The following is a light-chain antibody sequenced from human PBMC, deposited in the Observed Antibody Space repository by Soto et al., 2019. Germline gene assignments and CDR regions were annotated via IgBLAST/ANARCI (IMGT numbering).Light chain of an antibody. CDR3: QQYGGSTRT. Sequence: VLTQSPGTLSLSPGERATLSCRASQSVSSNFLAWYQQKTGQAPRLLVYGASSRATGVPDRISGSGSGTDFTLSISGLEPEDFAVYYCQQYGGSTRTFGQGTKVDIK. CDR1: QSVSSNF. J-gene: IGKJ1*01. CDR2: GAS. V-gene: IGKV3-20*01.